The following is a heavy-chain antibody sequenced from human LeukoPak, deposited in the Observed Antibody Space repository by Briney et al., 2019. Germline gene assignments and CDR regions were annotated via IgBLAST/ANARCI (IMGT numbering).Heavy chain of an antibody. CDR2: IYYSGST. CDR3: ARVVGSSELLWFGELFPTRYYFDY. CDR1: GGSISSYY. J-gene: IGHJ4*02. D-gene: IGHD3-10*01. V-gene: IGHV4-59*01. Sequence: SETLSLTCTVSGGSISSYYWSWIRQPPGKGLEWIGYIYYSGSTNYNPSLKSRVNISVDTSKNQFSLKLSSVTAADTAVYYCARVVGSSELLWFGELFPTRYYFDYWGQGTLVTVSS.